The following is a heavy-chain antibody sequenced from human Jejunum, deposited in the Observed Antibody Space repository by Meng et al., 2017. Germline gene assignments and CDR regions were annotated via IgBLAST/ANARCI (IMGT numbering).Heavy chain of an antibody. V-gene: IGHV3-74*01. CDR1: GFTYTTYW. D-gene: IGHD6-19*01. CDR2: IAGDGSET. CDR3: AAARVAVAEY. J-gene: IGHJ4*02. Sequence: EVQLVESGGGLVQPGVSLRLSCAASGFTYTTYWRHWVRQAPGKGLVWVSRIAGDGSETTYADSVKGRFTISRGNAKNTLYLQMNSLRAEDTAVYYCAAARVAVAEYWGQGTLVTVSS.